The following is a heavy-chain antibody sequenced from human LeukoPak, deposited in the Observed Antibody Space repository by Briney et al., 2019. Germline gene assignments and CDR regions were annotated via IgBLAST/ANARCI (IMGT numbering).Heavy chain of an antibody. CDR3: AKDLLRFLEWLLPYFDY. CDR2: SSSSGSTI. J-gene: IGHJ4*02. V-gene: IGHV3-11*01. D-gene: IGHD3-3*01. Sequence: GGSLRLCCAASGGTVSSNYMSWVRQAPGKGLEWVSYSSSSGSTIYYADSVKGRFTISRDNSKNTLYLQMNSLRAEDTAVYYCAKDLLRFLEWLLPYFDYWGQGTLVTVSS. CDR1: GGTVSSNY.